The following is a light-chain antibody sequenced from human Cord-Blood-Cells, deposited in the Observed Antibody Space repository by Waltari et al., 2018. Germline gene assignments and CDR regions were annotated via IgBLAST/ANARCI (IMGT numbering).Light chain of an antibody. CDR3: MQALQTPIFT. Sequence: IVMTQSPLSLPVTPGEPAPISCRSSQSLLHSNGYNYLDWYLQKPGQSPQLLIYLGSNRASGVPDRCSGSGSGTDFTLKISRVEAEDVGVYYCMQALQTPIFTFGPGTKVDIK. J-gene: IGKJ3*01. CDR1: QSLLHSNGYNY. V-gene: IGKV2-28*01. CDR2: LGS.